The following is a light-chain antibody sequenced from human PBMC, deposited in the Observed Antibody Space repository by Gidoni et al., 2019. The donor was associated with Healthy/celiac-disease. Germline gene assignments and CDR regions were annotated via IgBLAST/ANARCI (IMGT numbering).Light chain of an antibody. CDR1: KLGDKY. CDR3: QAWDSRTVV. V-gene: IGLV3-1*01. J-gene: IGLJ2*01. Sequence: SYELTQPPSVSVSPGQTASITCPGDKLGDKYACWYQQKPGQSPVLVIYQDSKRRSGIPERCSGSNSGNTATLTISGTQAMDEADYYCQAWDSRTVVFGGGTKLTVL. CDR2: QDS.